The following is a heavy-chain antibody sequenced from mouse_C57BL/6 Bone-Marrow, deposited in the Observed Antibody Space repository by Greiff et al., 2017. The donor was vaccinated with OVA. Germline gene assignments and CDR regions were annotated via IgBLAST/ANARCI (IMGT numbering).Heavy chain of an antibody. CDR1: GYTFTSYW. J-gene: IGHJ2*01. CDR2: IDPSDSYT. D-gene: IGHD1-1*01. Sequence: VQLQQPGAELVRPGTSVKLSCKASGYTFTSYWMHWVKQRPGQGLEWIGVIDPSDSYTNYNQKFKGKATLTVDTSSSTAYMQLSSLTSEDSAVYYCARTPFYGSSYDYFDYWGQGTTLTVSS. CDR3: ARTPFYGSSYDYFDY. V-gene: IGHV1-59*01.